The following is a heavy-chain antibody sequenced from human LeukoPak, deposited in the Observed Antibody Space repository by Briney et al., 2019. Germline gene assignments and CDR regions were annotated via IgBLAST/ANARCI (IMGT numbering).Heavy chain of an antibody. CDR2: INPNGGGT. D-gene: IGHD3-10*01. J-gene: IGHJ4*02. Sequence: EASAKVSCKASGYPFISYYIHWVRQAPGQGLEWMGMINPNGGGTSYGQKFQGRVTMTSDTSTSTVYMELSSLTSEDTAVYSCARGNGFWAPLSYWGQGTLVTVSS. CDR1: GYPFISYY. V-gene: IGHV1-46*01. CDR3: ARGNGFWAPLSY.